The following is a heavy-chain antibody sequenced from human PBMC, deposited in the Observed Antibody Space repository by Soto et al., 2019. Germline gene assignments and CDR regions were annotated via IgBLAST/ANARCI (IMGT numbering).Heavy chain of an antibody. CDR2: ISWNRGSI. J-gene: IGHJ4*02. CDR3: ANANSHYGGNVVFDY. Sequence: DVQLVESGGGLVQPGRSLILSCAASGVTFDDYAMHWVRQAPGKCLVRVSGISWNRGSIGYGDSVKGRFTISRDTTKHPLYLQMNSLSAKDTALYYCANANSHYGGNVVFDYWGQGTLVTVSS. V-gene: IGHV3-9*01. D-gene: IGHD2-15*01. CDR1: GVTFDDYA.